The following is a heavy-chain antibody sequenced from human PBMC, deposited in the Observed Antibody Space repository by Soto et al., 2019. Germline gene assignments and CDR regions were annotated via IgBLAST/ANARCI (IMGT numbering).Heavy chain of an antibody. J-gene: IGHJ6*03. D-gene: IGHD5-12*01. CDR3: ARLGLHGYYMDV. Sequence: ASVKVSCKASGYTFTSYYMHWVRQAPGQGLEWMGIINPGGGSTSYAQKFQGRVTMTRDTSTSTVYMELSSLRSEDTAVYYCARLGLHGYYMDVWGKGTTVTVSS. V-gene: IGHV1-46*03. CDR1: GYTFTSYY. CDR2: INPGGGST.